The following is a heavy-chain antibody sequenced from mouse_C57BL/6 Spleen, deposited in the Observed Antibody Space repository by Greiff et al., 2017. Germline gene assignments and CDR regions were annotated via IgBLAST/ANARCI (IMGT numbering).Heavy chain of an antibody. D-gene: IGHD4-1*01. CDR3: ARKKLGRVYIDY. J-gene: IGHJ2*01. Sequence: VQLQQSGAELVRPGASVKLSCKASGYTFTDYYINWVKQRPGQGLEWIAKIYPGSGNTYYNEKFKGKATLTAEKSSSTAYMQLSSLTSEDSAVYYCARKKLGRVYIDYWGQGTTLTVSS. CDR1: GYTFTDYY. CDR2: IYPGSGNT. V-gene: IGHV1-76*01.